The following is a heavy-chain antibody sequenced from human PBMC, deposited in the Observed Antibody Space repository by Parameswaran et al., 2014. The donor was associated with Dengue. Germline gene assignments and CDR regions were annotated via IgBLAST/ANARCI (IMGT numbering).Heavy chain of an antibody. CDR1: GFTFSSYA. D-gene: IGHD3-16*01. CDR2: ISGSGGST. CDR3: ANSPFGPTSFDY. Sequence: GGSLRLSCAASGFTFSSYAMSWVRQAPGKGLEWVSAISGSGGSTYYADSVKGRFTISRDNSKNTLYLQMNSLRAEDTAVYYCANSPFGPTSFDYWGQGTLVTVSS. V-gene: IGHV3-23*01. J-gene: IGHJ4*02.